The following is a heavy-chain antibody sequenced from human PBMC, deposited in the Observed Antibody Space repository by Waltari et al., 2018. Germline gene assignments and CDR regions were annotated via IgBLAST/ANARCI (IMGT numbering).Heavy chain of an antibody. CDR1: GYGFTNYW. J-gene: IGHJ5*02. V-gene: IGHV5-51*01. CDR3: ARHCTTSVCQAGFDP. Sequence: EVQLVQSGAEVKKPGESLKISCEASGYGFTNYWIAWVRQKPGKGLEWMGIIYPGDSDTRYSPSFQGQVTISADKSTNTAYLQWSSLKASDSAIYYCARHCTTSVCQAGFDPWGQGTLVTVSS. CDR2: IYPGDSDT. D-gene: IGHD2-8*01.